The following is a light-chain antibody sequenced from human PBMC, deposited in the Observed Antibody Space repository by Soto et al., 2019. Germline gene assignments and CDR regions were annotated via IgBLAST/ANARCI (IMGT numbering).Light chain of an antibody. V-gene: IGLV2-14*01. CDR1: SSDVGAYNY. CDR3: SSYTSSTTWV. CDR2: EVS. J-gene: IGLJ3*02. Sequence: ALTQPASVSGSPGQSITISCTGTSSDVGAYNYVSWYQQHPGKAPKLMIYEVSYRPSGVSDRFSGSRSGNTASLTISGLQAEDESDYYCSSYTSSTTWVFGGGTKVTVL.